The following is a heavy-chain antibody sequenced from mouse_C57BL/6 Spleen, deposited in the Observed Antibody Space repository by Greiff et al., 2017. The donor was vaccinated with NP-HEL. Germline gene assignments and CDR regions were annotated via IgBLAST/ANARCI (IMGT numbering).Heavy chain of an antibody. CDR3: ARIPFPTVVAPDY. J-gene: IGHJ2*01. V-gene: IGHV1-69*01. CDR1: GYTFTSYW. CDR2: IDPSDSYT. Sequence: QVQLKQPGAELVMPGASVKLSCKASGYTFTSYWMHWVKQRPGQGLEWIGEIDPSDSYTNYNQKFKGKSTLTVDKSSSTAYMQLSSLTSEDSAVYYCARIPFPTVVAPDYWGQGTTLTVSS. D-gene: IGHD1-1*01.